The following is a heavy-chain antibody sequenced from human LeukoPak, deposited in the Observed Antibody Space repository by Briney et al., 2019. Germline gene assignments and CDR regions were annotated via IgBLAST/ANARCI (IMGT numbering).Heavy chain of an antibody. CDR2: IYSGGST. J-gene: IGHJ4*02. Sequence: PGGSLRLSCAASGFTVSSNYMSWVRQAPGKGLEWVSVIYSGGSTYYADSVKGRFTISRDNSKNTLYLQMNSLRAEDTAVYYCARVRSGWYYAFDYWGQGTLVTVSS. D-gene: IGHD6-19*01. V-gene: IGHV3-53*01. CDR1: GFTVSSNY. CDR3: ARVRSGWYYAFDY.